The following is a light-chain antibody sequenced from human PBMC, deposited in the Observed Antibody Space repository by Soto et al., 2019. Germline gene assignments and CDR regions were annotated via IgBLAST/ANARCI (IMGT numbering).Light chain of an antibody. V-gene: IGKV3-11*01. CDR1: QSVNRN. Sequence: EIVLTQSPATLSLSPGERATLSCRASQSVNRNLAWYRQKPGQAPRLLIYDASNRATGIPARFSGSGSGIDFTLTISSLEPADFAVYYCQQRSNWPLTFGGGTKVEIK. CDR3: QQRSNWPLT. CDR2: DAS. J-gene: IGKJ4*01.